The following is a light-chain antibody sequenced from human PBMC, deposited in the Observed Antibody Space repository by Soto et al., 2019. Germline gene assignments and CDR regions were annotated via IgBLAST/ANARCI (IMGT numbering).Light chain of an antibody. V-gene: IGKV3-11*01. CDR3: QQRSNWPPYT. Sequence: EIVLTQSPATLYLSPGERATLSCRASQSVSSYLAWYQQKPGQAPRLLIYDASNRATGIPARFSGSGSGTDFTLTISRLAPEDFAVYYCQQRSNWPPYTFGQWTKLEI. J-gene: IGKJ2*01. CDR1: QSVSSY. CDR2: DAS.